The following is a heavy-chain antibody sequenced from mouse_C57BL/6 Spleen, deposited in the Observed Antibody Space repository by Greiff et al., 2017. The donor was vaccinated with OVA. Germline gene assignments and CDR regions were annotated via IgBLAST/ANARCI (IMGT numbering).Heavy chain of an antibody. CDR3: ARGVGSSYFDY. D-gene: IGHD1-1*01. V-gene: IGHV1-52*01. Sequence: VKLQQPGAELVRPGSSVKLSCKASGYTFTSYWMHWVKQRPIQGLEWIGNIDPSDSETHYNQKFKDKATLTVDKSSSTAYMQLSSLTSEDSAVYYCARGVGSSYFDYWGQGTTLTVSS. J-gene: IGHJ2*01. CDR1: GYTFTSYW. CDR2: IDPSDSET.